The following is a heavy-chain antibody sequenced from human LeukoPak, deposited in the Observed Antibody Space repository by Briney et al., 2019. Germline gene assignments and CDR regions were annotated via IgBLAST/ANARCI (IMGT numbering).Heavy chain of an antibody. J-gene: IGHJ3*02. CDR3: ASENKRGYSYGSPTDAFDI. CDR2: ISRSSSNI. Sequence: PGGSLRLSCAASGFTFSSYSMNWVRQAPGKGLEWVSSISRSSSNIYYADSVKGRFTISRDNAKKSLFLDMNSLRAEDTAVYYCASENKRGYSYGSPTDAFDIWGQGTMVTVSS. CDR1: GFTFSSYS. V-gene: IGHV3-21*01. D-gene: IGHD5-18*01.